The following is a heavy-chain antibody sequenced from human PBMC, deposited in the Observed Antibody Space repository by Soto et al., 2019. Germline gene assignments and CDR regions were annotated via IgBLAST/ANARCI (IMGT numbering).Heavy chain of an antibody. Sequence: SVKVSCKASGGTFSSYAISWVRQAPGQGLEWMGGIIPIFGTANYAQKFQGRVTITADESTSTAYMELSSLRSEDTAVYYCARDSGYDSSALNDAFDIWGQGTMVTVSS. D-gene: IGHD3-22*01. CDR3: ARDSGYDSSALNDAFDI. CDR1: GGTFSSYA. V-gene: IGHV1-69*13. J-gene: IGHJ3*02. CDR2: IIPIFGTA.